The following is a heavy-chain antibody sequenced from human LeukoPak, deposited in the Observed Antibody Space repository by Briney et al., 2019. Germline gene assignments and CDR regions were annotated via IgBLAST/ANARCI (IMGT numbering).Heavy chain of an antibody. J-gene: IGHJ4*02. V-gene: IGHV3-64*01. D-gene: IGHD1-26*01. CDR2: ISSNGGST. CDR1: GFTFSSYA. CDR3: ARTYSGSYFDY. Sequence: GGSLRLSCAASGFTFSSYAMHWVRQAPGKGLEYVSAISSNGGSTYYANSVNGRFTISRDNSKNTLYLQMGSLRAEDMAVYYCARTYSGSYFDYWGQGTLVTVSS.